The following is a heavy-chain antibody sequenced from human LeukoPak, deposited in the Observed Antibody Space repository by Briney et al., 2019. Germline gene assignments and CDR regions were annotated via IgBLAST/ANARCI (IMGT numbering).Heavy chain of an antibody. CDR1: GGSASSGNYY. Sequence: PSETLSLTCTVSGGSASSGNYYWSWIRQPPGKGLEYIGYIYNSGSTNYNPSLKSRVAISVDTSKNQFSLKLSSVTAADTAVYYCARDLAWYTFDPWGQGTLVTVSS. V-gene: IGHV4-61*01. D-gene: IGHD6-13*01. CDR2: IYNSGST. J-gene: IGHJ5*02. CDR3: ARDLAWYTFDP.